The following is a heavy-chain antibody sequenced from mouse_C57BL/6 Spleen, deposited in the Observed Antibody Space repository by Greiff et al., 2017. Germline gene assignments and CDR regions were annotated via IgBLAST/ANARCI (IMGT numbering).Heavy chain of an antibody. CDR1: GYTFTSYW. CDR3: ASYDVYYDY. D-gene: IGHD2-3*01. Sequence: QVQLQQPGAELVRPGSSVKLSCKASGYTFTSYWMDWVKQRPGQGLEWIGNIYPSDSETHYNQKFKDKATLTVDKSSSTAYMQLSSLTSEDSAVYYCASYDVYYDYWGQGTTLTVSS. CDR2: IYPSDSET. J-gene: IGHJ2*01. V-gene: IGHV1-61*01.